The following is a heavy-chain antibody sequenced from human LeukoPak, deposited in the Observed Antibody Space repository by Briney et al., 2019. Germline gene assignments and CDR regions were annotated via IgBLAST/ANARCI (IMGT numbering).Heavy chain of an antibody. J-gene: IGHJ3*02. CDR3: ARIRDGYKDAYDI. CDR1: GYTFTKSY. Sequence: GASVKVSCKASGYTFTKSYIHWVRHAPGQRLEWMGLIKPGGDNTNYAQNFQGRVTMTSDTSARTVYMELSSLRSEDTAIYYCARIRDGYKDAYDIWGQGTVVTVPS. V-gene: IGHV1-46*01. CDR2: IKPGGDNT. D-gene: IGHD5-24*01.